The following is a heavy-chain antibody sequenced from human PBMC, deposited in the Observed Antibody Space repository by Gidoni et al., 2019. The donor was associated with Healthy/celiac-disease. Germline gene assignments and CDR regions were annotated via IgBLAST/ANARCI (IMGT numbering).Heavy chain of an antibody. J-gene: IGHJ4*02. Sequence: QVQLQESGPGLVKPSETLSLTCTVAGGSISSYYWSWIRQPPGKGLEWIGYIYYSGSTNYNPSLKSRVTISVDTSKNQFSLKLSSVTAADTAVYYCARSRRLPEPGFDYWGQGTLVTVSS. V-gene: IGHV4-59*01. CDR3: ARSRRLPEPGFDY. CDR1: GGSISSYY. CDR2: IYYSGST.